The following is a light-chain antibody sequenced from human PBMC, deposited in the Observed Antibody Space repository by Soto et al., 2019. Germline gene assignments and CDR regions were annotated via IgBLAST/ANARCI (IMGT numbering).Light chain of an antibody. CDR3: AAWDDSLNGVV. Sequence: QSVLTQPPSASGTPGQRVTISCSGSTSNIGSNTVNWYQQLPGTAPKLLIYSNNQRPSGVPDRFSESKSGTSASLAISGLQSQDEADYYWAAWDDSLNGVVFGGGTKLTVL. CDR1: TSNIGSNT. V-gene: IGLV1-44*01. CDR2: SNN. J-gene: IGLJ2*01.